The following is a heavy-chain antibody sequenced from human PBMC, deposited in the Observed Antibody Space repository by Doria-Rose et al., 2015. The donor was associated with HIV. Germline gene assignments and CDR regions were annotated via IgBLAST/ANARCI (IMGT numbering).Heavy chain of an antibody. V-gene: IGHV4-59*01. J-gene: IGHJ4*02. CDR1: GGSISHYY. Sequence: QVQLQESGPGLVKPSETLSLTCSVSGGSISHYYWSWIRQTPGKGLEYTGDIFYTGSTNYSHSLKSRVSISMDTSKNKFSLRLSSVTAADTAVYYCARVPSGTYDYWGQGTLVTVSS. D-gene: IGHD1-26*01. CDR3: ARVPSGTYDY. CDR2: IFYTGST.